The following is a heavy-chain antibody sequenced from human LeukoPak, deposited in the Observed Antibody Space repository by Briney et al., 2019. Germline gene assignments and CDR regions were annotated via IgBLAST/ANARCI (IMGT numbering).Heavy chain of an antibody. CDR2: IEQDGSEK. Sequence: GGSLRLSCVASGFSFSRYWMSWGRQAPGKGLEWVANIEQDGSEKDYVDSVKGRFTISRDNAKNSLYLQMHSLRAEDTAVYYCARDTRGYASFDYWGQGTLVTVSS. V-gene: IGHV3-7*04. J-gene: IGHJ4*02. CDR1: GFSFSRYW. CDR3: ARDTRGYASFDY. D-gene: IGHD2-2*01.